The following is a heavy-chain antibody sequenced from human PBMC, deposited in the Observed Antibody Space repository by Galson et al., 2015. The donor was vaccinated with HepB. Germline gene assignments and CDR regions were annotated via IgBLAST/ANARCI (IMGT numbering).Heavy chain of an antibody. Sequence: SLRLSCAGSGFSFSNAWMNWVRQAPGKGLEWVGRIKSKYDGGTIDYAAPVKGRFTVSRDDSKNTFYLQMSSLKTEDTAVYYCSTGGHYFDNWGQGTLVTVSS. CDR2: IKSKYDGGTI. CDR1: GFSFSNAW. CDR3: STGGHYFDN. J-gene: IGHJ4*02. V-gene: IGHV3-15*07. D-gene: IGHD3-16*01.